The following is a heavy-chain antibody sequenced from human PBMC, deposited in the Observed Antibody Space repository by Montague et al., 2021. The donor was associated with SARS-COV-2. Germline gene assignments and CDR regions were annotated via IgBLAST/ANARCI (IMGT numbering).Heavy chain of an antibody. CDR2: IYYRGST. J-gene: IGHJ4*02. V-gene: IGHV4-39*01. CDR1: GFSLSTRTVG. D-gene: IGHD6-19*01. CDR3: ATQEDPSGWIPGPFDF. Sequence: LVKPTQTLTLTCTFSGFSLSTRTVGVAWIRQPPGKGLEWIGSIYYRGSTYYNPSLKSRVFISVDTSKNQLSLTLTSVTAADTAVYYCATQEDPSGWIPGPFDFWGQGTLLSVSS.